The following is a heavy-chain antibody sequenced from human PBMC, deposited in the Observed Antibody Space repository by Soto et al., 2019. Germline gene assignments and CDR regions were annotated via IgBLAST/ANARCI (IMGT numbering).Heavy chain of an antibody. CDR2: IYYSGST. J-gene: IGHJ5*02. CDR1: GGSFSGYY. D-gene: IGHD3-10*01. CDR3: AGSYGSGSYRPRWFDP. V-gene: IGHV4-59*01. Sequence: SETLSLTCAVYGGSFSGYYWSWIRQPPGKGLEWIGYIYYSGSTNYNPSLKSRVTISVDTSKNQFSLKLSSVTAADTAVYYCAGSYGSGSYRPRWFDPWAQGTLVPVSS.